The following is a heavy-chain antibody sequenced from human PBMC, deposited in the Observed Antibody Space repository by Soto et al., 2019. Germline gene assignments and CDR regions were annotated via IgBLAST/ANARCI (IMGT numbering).Heavy chain of an antibody. CDR3: ARSRSGWTVDAFDI. Sequence: GGSLRLSCAASGFTFSDYYMSWIRQAPGKGLEWVSYISSSGSTIYYADSVKGRFTISRDNAKNSLYRQMNSLRAEDTAVYYCARSRSGWTVDAFDIWGQGTMVTVSS. CDR2: ISSSGSTI. D-gene: IGHD6-19*01. CDR1: GFTFSDYY. V-gene: IGHV3-11*01. J-gene: IGHJ3*02.